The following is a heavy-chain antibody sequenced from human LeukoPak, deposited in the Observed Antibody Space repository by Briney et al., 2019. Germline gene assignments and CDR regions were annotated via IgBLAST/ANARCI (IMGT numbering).Heavy chain of an antibody. CDR3: ARDLLYGYGDFVPDAFDI. J-gene: IGHJ3*02. CDR1: GYTFTNYG. CDR2: ISGYNDNT. Sequence: ASVKVSCRASGYTFTNYGISWVRLAPGQGLEWMGWISGYNDNTKYAQKLQGRVILTTDTSTSTAYMDQRSLRSDDTAVYYWARDLLYGYGDFVPDAFDIWGQGTMVTISS. V-gene: IGHV1-18*01. D-gene: IGHD4-17*01.